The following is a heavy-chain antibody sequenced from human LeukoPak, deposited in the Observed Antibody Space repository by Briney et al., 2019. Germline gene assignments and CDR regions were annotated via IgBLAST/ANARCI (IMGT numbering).Heavy chain of an antibody. Sequence: SVKVSCKASGGTFSGYAISWVRQAPGQGLEWMGGIIPIFGTANYAQKFQGRVTITADESTSTAYMELSSLRSEDTAVYYCAREEVYCSSTSCYFPWGQGTLVTVSS. J-gene: IGHJ5*02. D-gene: IGHD2-2*01. CDR3: AREEVYCSSTSCYFP. CDR1: GGTFSGYA. CDR2: IIPIFGTA. V-gene: IGHV1-69*13.